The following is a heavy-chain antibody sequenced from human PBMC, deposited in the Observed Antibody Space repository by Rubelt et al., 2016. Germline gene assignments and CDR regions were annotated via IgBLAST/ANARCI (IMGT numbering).Heavy chain of an antibody. CDR3: AKVDGGIYAGVDY. Sequence: GFSVSSYYINWVRQAPGKGLEWVSGIYSGGITYYADSVKGKFSISRDNSKNTLYLQMNSLRAEDTAVYYCAKVDGGIYAGVDYWGRGTLVTVSS. V-gene: IGHV3-66*01. CDR1: GFSVSSYY. CDR2: IYSGGIT. D-gene: IGHD2-15*01. J-gene: IGHJ4*02.